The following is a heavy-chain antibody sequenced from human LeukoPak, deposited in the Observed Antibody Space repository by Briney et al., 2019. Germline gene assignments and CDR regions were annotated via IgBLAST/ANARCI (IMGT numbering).Heavy chain of an antibody. V-gene: IGHV4-34*01. J-gene: IGHJ4*02. D-gene: IGHD3-22*01. CDR2: INHSGST. Sequence: SETLSLTCAVYGGSFSGYYWSWIRQPPGKGLEWIGEINHSGSTNYNPSLKSRVTISVDTSKNQFSLKLSTVTAADTAVYYCARAWVDYYDSSGQYCDYWGQGTLVTVSS. CDR1: GGSFSGYY. CDR3: ARAWVDYYDSSGQYCDY.